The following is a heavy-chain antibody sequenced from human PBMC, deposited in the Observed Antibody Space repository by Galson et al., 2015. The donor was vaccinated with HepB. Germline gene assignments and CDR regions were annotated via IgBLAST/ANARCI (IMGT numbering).Heavy chain of an antibody. CDR2: IWSDGSNK. D-gene: IGHD3-3*01. Sequence: SLRLSCAASGFTFSSCGMHWVRQSPGKGLEWVAIIWSDGSNKYYGDSVKGRFTISRDNSKNTVYLQMNSLRADDTAVNYCAREPRISIFGVVHYYMDVWGKGTTVTVSS. J-gene: IGHJ6*03. CDR3: AREPRISIFGVVHYYMDV. V-gene: IGHV3-33*01. CDR1: GFTFSSCG.